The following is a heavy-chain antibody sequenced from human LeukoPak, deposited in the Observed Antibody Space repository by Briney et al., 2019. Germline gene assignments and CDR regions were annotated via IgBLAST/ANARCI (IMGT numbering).Heavy chain of an antibody. J-gene: IGHJ4*02. CDR2: ISDSGST. Sequence: PSETLSLTCTVSGGSIRTYYWSWIRQPPGKGLEWIGYISDSGSTKYNPSLKSRVSISVDTSKSHFSLKLSSVTAADTAVYYCARGDIYFDYWGQGTLVTVSS. CDR1: GGSIRTYY. CDR3: ARGDIYFDY. V-gene: IGHV4-59*08. D-gene: IGHD5-12*01.